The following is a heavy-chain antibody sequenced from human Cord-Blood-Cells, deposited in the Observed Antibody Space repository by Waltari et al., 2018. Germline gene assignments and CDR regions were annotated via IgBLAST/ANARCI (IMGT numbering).Heavy chain of an antibody. CDR1: GFTFSSYA. V-gene: IGHV3-23*01. CDR3: AKDDAFDI. Sequence: EVQLLESGGGLVQPGGSLRLSCAASGFTFSSYAMSWVREAPGQGVGWFASISGSGGRTYYADSVKRRFTISRDSSKNALYLQMNSLRAADTAVYYCAKDDAFDIWGQGTMVTVSS. J-gene: IGHJ3*02. CDR2: ISGSGGRT.